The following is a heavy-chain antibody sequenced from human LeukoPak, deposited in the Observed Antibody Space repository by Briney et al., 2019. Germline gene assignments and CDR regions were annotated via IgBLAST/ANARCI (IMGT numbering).Heavy chain of an antibody. CDR2: MYYSGST. J-gene: IGHJ3*02. D-gene: IGHD3-22*01. Sequence: PAETLSLTCTVSGGSLSSYYRSWIRQPPGKGLEWVGSMYYSGSTNYKPSLKSRVTISVDTSKNQFTLKLSSVTDADTAVYYCARHAYYYDRSGAYEAFDIWGQGTMVTVSS. CDR3: ARHAYYYDRSGAYEAFDI. V-gene: IGHV4-59*08. CDR1: GGSLSSYY.